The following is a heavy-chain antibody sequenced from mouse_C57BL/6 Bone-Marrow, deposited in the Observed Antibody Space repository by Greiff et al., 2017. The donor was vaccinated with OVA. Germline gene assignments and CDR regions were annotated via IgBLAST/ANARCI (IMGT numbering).Heavy chain of an antibody. D-gene: IGHD1-1*01. CDR3: ARKVDYYGSSYDAMDY. CDR2: ISNGGGST. CDR1: GFTFSDYY. Sequence: EVHLVESGGGLVQPGGSLKLSCAASGFTFSDYYMYWVRQTPEKRLEWVAYISNGGGSTYYPDTVKGRFTISRDNAKNTLYLQMSRLKSEDTAMYYCARKVDYYGSSYDAMDYWGQGTSVTVSS. V-gene: IGHV5-12*01. J-gene: IGHJ4*01.